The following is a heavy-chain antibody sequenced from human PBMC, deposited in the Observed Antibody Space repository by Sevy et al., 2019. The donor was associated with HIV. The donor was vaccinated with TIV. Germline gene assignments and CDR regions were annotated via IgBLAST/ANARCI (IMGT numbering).Heavy chain of an antibody. D-gene: IGHD2-8*01. CDR1: GFTFSRYA. V-gene: IGHV3-23*01. J-gene: IGHJ3*02. CDR3: ANGRADIVLLVYGFVFDI. Sequence: GGSLRLSCAASGFTFSRYAMNWLRQAPGKGLEWVSTISGSGGSTYYADSVKGRFTISRDNSRNTLDLQMNSRRAEATALYYCANGRADIVLLVYGFVFDIWGQGTMVTVSS. CDR2: ISGSGGST.